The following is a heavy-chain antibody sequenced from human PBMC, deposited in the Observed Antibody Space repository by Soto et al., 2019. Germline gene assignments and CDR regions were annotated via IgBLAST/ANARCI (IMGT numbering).Heavy chain of an antibody. Sequence: ASVXVSCKSSVYTFIFYYMHWFRQAPGQGLDWMGWINANTGDTNYAQNFQGRVTMTRDTSISTAYMELSRLRSDDKALYYCASYITDWGDIWGRGTLV. J-gene: IGHJ2*01. D-gene: IGHD3-16*01. CDR3: ASYITDWGDI. CDR1: VYTFIFYY. CDR2: INANTGDT. V-gene: IGHV1-2*02.